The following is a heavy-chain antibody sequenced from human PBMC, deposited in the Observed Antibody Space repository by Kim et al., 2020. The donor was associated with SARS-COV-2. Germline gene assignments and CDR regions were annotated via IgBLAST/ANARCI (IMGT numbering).Heavy chain of an antibody. V-gene: IGHV3-11*01. D-gene: IGHD5-12*01. CDR3: ARRRGHSGYDLDV. CDR1: GSTFSDFY. Sequence: GGSLRLSCAASGSTFSDFYMSWIRQAPGKGLEWVAYISSSGYTTDYADSVKGRFTVSRDNGMNSMYLQMNSLRAEDSAGYYCARRRGHSGYDLDVWGQGT. CDR2: ISSSGYTT. J-gene: IGHJ6*02.